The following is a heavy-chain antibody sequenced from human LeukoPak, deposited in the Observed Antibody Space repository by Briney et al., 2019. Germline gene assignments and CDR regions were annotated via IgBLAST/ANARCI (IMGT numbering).Heavy chain of an antibody. J-gene: IGHJ4*02. Sequence: GGSLRLSGAASGFTFSSYGMHGFGQAPGKGREGGALISSDGTIKFYADSVRGRFTVSRDNSKNTVDLQMNSLRPEDTALYYCARDTYFYDSSAPDYWGQGTLVTVSS. CDR3: ARDTYFYDSSAPDY. CDR1: GFTFSSYG. D-gene: IGHD3-22*01. V-gene: IGHV3-30*19. CDR2: ISSDGTIK.